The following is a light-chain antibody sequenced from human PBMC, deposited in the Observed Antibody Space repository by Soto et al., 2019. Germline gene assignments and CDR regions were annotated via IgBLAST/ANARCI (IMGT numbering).Light chain of an antibody. V-gene: IGKV1-33*01. J-gene: IGKJ4*01. Sequence: DIPMIQSPSSLSASVGDRVTITCQASQDIKNYLNWYQQKTGKAPKLLIYDVSNLETGVPSRFSGSGSGTHFSLTISSLQPEDVATYYCQHYDHLPPLTFGGGTRVQIK. CDR1: QDIKNY. CDR2: DVS. CDR3: QHYDHLPPLT.